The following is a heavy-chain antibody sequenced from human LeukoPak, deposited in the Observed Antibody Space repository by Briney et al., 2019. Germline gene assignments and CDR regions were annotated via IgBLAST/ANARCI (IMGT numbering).Heavy chain of an antibody. Sequence: GGSLRLSCAASGFTFSSYAMSWVRQAPGKGLEWVSAISGSGGSTYYADSVKGRFTISRDNSKNTLYLQMNSLRAEDTAVYYCAKWVVVVPAALLGYWGQGTLVTVSS. D-gene: IGHD2-2*01. CDR1: GFTFSSYA. CDR2: ISGSGGST. J-gene: IGHJ4*02. V-gene: IGHV3-23*01. CDR3: AKWVVVVPAALLGY.